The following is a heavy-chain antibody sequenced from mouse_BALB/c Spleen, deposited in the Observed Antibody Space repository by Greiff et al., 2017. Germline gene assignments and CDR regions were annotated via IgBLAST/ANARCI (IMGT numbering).Heavy chain of an antibody. Sequence: EVKLVESGGDLVKPGGSLKLSCAASGFTFSSYGMSWVRQTPDKRLEWVATISSGGSYTYYPDSVKGRFTISRDNAKNTLYLQMSSLKSEDTAMYYCARQTGYYGSRYYFDYWGQGTTLTVSS. V-gene: IGHV5-6*01. CDR1: GFTFSSYG. CDR3: ARQTGYYGSRYYFDY. D-gene: IGHD1-1*01. CDR2: ISSGGSYT. J-gene: IGHJ2*01.